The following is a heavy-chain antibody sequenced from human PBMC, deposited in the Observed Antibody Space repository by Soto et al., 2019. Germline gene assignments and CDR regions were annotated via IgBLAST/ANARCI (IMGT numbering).Heavy chain of an antibody. CDR3: ARDCNTPLTGYSSGWYLGY. Sequence: QVQLVESGGGVVQPGRSLRLSCAASGFTFSSYGMHWVRQAPGKGLEWVAVIWYDGSNKYYADSVKGRFTISRDNSKNTVYLQMNSLRGQDTAVYYCARDCNTPLTGYSSGWYLGYWGQGTLVTVFS. J-gene: IGHJ4*02. CDR1: GFTFSSYG. V-gene: IGHV3-33*01. CDR2: IWYDGSNK. D-gene: IGHD6-19*01.